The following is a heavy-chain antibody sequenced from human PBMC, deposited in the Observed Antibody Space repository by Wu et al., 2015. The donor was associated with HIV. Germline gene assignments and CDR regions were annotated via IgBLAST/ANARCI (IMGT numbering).Heavy chain of an antibody. J-gene: IGHJ4*02. CDR2: INHSGST. D-gene: IGHD3-9*01. Sequence: QVQLQQWGAGLLKTSETLSLTCAVYGGPFSGYYWSWIRQSPGKGLEWVGEINHSGSTNYNPSLKSRLTISVDTSKNQFSLKLNSVTAADTAVYYCARGVGRRRLILRYETKFFDYWGQGTLVTVSS. CDR3: ARGVGRRRLILRYETKFFDY. V-gene: IGHV4-34*01. CDR1: GGPFSGYY.